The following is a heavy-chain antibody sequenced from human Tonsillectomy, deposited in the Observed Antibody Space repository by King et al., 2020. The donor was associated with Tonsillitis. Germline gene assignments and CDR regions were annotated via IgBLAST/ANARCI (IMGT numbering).Heavy chain of an antibody. D-gene: IGHD3-10*01. V-gene: IGHV3-20*04. CDR1: GFLFDDYG. CDR3: ARDRGVGELRGGFDS. Sequence: VQLVESGGGVVRPGGSLRLSCEASGFLFDDYGMTWVRPAPGKGLEWVASINWNGGGTNYADSMEGRFTISRDNAKNSLYLQINSLTAEDTAFYYCARDRGVGELRGGFDSWGQGTLVSVSS. CDR2: INWNGGGT. J-gene: IGHJ5*01.